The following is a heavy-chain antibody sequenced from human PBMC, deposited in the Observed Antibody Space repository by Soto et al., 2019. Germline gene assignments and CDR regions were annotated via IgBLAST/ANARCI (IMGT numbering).Heavy chain of an antibody. V-gene: IGHV3-48*02. J-gene: IGHJ4*02. D-gene: IGHD2-15*01. CDR2: ISTSNSAI. Sequence: EVQLVESGGGLVQSGVSLRLSCAASGFSFSSYCMNWVRQAPGKGLEWISYISTSNSAIYYADSVKGRFTISRDDAKSSLYLQMDSVRDEDTAVYYCARDLPVTYSIDSLGQGTLVTVSS. CDR1: GFSFSSYC. CDR3: ARDLPVTYSIDS.